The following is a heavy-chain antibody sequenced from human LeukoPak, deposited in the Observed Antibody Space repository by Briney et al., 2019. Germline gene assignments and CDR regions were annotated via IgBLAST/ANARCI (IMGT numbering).Heavy chain of an antibody. CDR2: IYYSGST. CDR3: ARRNWGSSGSYPFDY. V-gene: IGHV4-59*08. Sequence: KPSETLSLTCTVSGGSISSYCWSWIRQPPGKGLEWIGYIYYSGSTNYNPSLKSRVTISVDTSKNQFSLKLSSVTAADTAVYYCARRNWGSSGSYPFDYWGQGTLVTVSS. J-gene: IGHJ4*02. CDR1: GGSISSYC. D-gene: IGHD7-27*01.